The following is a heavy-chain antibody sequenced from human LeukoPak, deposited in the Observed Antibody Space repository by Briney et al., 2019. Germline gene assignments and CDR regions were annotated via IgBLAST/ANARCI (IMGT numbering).Heavy chain of an antibody. V-gene: IGHV3-48*01. CDR3: ARSRRSYGDYGWDYYFDY. J-gene: IGHJ4*02. Sequence: SGGSLRLSCAASGFTFSSYSMNWVRQAPGKGLEWVSYISSSSSTIYYADSVKGRFTISRDNAKNSLYLQMNSLRAEDTAVYYCARSRRSYGDYGWDYYFDYWGQGTLVTVPS. CDR1: GFTFSSYS. D-gene: IGHD4-17*01. CDR2: ISSSSSTI.